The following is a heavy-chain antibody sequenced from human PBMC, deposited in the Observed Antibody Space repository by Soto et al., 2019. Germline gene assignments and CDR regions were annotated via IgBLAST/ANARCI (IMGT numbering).Heavy chain of an antibody. J-gene: IGHJ4*02. CDR3: AHRPSPLWFGELAFDD. V-gene: IGHV2-5*02. CDR2: IYWDGDK. D-gene: IGHD3-10*01. CDR1: GFSLSTSGVG. Sequence: QITLKESGPTLVKPTQTLTLTCTFSGFSLSTSGVGVGWIRQPPGKALEWLALIYWDGDKHYSPSLESRLTITKDTSTNHVVLTMTNMDPVDTATYYCAHRPSPLWFGELAFDDWGQGTLVTVSS.